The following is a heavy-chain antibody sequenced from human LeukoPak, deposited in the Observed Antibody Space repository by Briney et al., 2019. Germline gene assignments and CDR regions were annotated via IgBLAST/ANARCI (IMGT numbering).Heavy chain of an antibody. CDR1: GYTFTAYY. J-gene: IGHJ4*02. CDR2: INPNTGYT. CDR3: ASGGVTVTGKTMDY. Sequence: ASVKVSCKASGYTFTAYYMHWVRQAPGQGLEWMGWINPNTGYTNYAQNFQGRVTLTRDTSIVTLYMELSSLTSDDTAVYYCASGGVTVTGKTMDYWGQGTLVTVSS. D-gene: IGHD6-19*01. V-gene: IGHV1-2*02.